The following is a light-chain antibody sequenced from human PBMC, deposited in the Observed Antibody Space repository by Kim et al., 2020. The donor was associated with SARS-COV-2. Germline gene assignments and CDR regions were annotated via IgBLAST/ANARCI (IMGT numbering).Light chain of an antibody. Sequence: GQSITISCTGTRLSVGGYNYVSWYQQHPGKAPKLMIDDVHNRPTGVSDRFSGSKSGNTASLTISGLQAEDEADYYCSSWASTTSYVFGTGTKVTVL. J-gene: IGLJ1*01. V-gene: IGLV2-14*03. CDR3: SSWASTTSYV. CDR2: DVH. CDR1: RLSVGGYNY.